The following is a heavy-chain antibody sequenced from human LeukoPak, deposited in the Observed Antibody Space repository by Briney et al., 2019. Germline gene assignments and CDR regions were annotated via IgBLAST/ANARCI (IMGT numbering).Heavy chain of an antibody. J-gene: IGHJ2*01. Sequence: PSETLSLTCTVSGGSISSYYWNWIRQSPGKGLEWIGYIYYSGSTNYNPSLKSRVTISVDTSKNQFSLKLSSVTAADTAVYYCARRSSDHWYFDFWGRGTLVTVSS. V-gene: IGHV4-59*01. CDR2: IYYSGST. D-gene: IGHD6-6*01. CDR1: GGSISSYY. CDR3: ARRSSDHWYFDF.